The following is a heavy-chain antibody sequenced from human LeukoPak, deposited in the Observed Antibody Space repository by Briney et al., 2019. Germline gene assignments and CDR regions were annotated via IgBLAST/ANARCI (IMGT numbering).Heavy chain of an antibody. Sequence: PSETLSLTCAVYGGSFSGYYWSWIRQPPGKGLEWIGEINHSGSTNYNPSLKSRVTISVDTSKNQFSLKLGSVTAADTAVYYCADRRRYSYGLDYWGQGTLVTVSS. CDR2: INHSGST. J-gene: IGHJ4*02. V-gene: IGHV4-34*01. D-gene: IGHD5-18*01. CDR3: ADRRRYSYGLDY. CDR1: GGSFSGYY.